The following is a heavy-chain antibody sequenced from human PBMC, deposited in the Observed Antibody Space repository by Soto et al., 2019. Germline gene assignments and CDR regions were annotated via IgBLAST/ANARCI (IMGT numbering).Heavy chain of an antibody. J-gene: IGHJ4*02. CDR1: GFSLSNARMG. Sequence: GSGRTLGNPTETLTLTCTVSGFSLSNARMGVSWIRQPPGKALEWLAHIFSNDEKSYSTSLKSRLTISKDTSKSQVVLTMTNMDPVDTATYYCARYPLGATITPAFDYWGQGTLVTVSS. CDR2: IFSNDEK. CDR3: ARYPLGATITPAFDY. V-gene: IGHV2-26*01. D-gene: IGHD5-12*01.